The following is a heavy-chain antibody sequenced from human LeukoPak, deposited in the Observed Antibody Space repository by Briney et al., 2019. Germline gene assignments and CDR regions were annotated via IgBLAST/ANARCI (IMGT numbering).Heavy chain of an antibody. J-gene: IGHJ4*02. CDR2: TYYSGST. D-gene: IGHD6-13*01. Sequence: KPSETLSLTCTVSGGSTSSYYWSWIRQPPGKGLEWIGYTYYSGSTNYNPSLKSRVTISVDTSKNQFSLNLNSVTAADTAVYYCARGSIAAAVTYWGQGTLVTVSS. CDR1: GGSTSSYY. V-gene: IGHV4-59*12. CDR3: ARGSIAAAVTY.